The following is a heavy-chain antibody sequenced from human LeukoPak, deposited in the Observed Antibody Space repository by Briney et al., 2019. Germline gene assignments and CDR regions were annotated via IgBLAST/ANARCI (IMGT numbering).Heavy chain of an antibody. CDR3: AREANGVVVPAL. V-gene: IGHV1-46*03. D-gene: IGHD2-2*01. CDR2: INPSGGST. J-gene: IGHJ3*01. Sequence: ASVKVSCKVSGYTLTELSMHWVRQAPGQGLEWMGIINPSGGSTSYAQKFQGRVTMTRDTSTSTVYMELSSLRSEDTAVYYCAREANGVVVPALWGQGTMVTVSS. CDR1: GYTLTELS.